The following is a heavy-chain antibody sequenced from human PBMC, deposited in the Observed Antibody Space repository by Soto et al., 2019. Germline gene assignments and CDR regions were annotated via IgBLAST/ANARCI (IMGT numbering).Heavy chain of an antibody. CDR2: IYHSGST. CDR3: ARDRRGGYSYGYESDYYYYGMDV. Sequence: QVQLQESGPGLVKPSGTLSLTCAVSGGSISSSNWWSWVRQPPGKGLEWIGEIYHSGSTNYNPSLKRRVTISVDKSKNQFSLKLSSVTAADTAVYYCARDRRGGYSYGYESDYYYYGMDVWGQGTTVTVSS. D-gene: IGHD5-18*01. J-gene: IGHJ6*02. CDR1: GGSISSSNW. V-gene: IGHV4-4*02.